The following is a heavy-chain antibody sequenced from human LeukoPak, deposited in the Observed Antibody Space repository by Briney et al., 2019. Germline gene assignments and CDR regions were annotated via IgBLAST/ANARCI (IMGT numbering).Heavy chain of an antibody. V-gene: IGHV3-74*01. J-gene: IGHJ3*02. Sequence: GGSLRLSCAASGFTFSSYWMHWVRQVPGKGLVWVSRINSDESSRGYADSVKGRFTISRDNAKSTLYLQMNSLKAEDTAVYYCARGGYDHAFDIWGQGTMVTVSS. CDR2: INSDESSR. D-gene: IGHD2-15*01. CDR1: GFTFSSYW. CDR3: ARGGYDHAFDI.